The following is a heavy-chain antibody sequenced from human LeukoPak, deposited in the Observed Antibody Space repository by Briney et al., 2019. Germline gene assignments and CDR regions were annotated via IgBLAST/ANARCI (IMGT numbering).Heavy chain of an antibody. J-gene: IGHJ4*02. CDR2: MKQEESEK. D-gene: IGHD5-18*01. Sequence: PGGSLRLSCAASGFTFSSYCMSWVRQAPGKGLEWVDNMKQEESEKYHVDSVKGLFTISRDNAKNSLYLQMNSLRAEDTAVYYCARDAGGYGFYGDYWGQGTLVAVSS. CDR1: GFTFSSYC. V-gene: IGHV3-7*01. CDR3: ARDAGGYGFYGDY.